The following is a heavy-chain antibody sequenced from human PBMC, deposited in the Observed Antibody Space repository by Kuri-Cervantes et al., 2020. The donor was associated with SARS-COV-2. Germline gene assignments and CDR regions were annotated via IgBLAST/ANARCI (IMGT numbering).Heavy chain of an antibody. CDR2: INHSGST. Sequence: SQTLSLTCAVYGGSFSGYYWSWIRQPPGKGLEWIGEINHSGSTNYNSSLKSRVTISVDTSKNQFSPKLSSVTAADTAVYYCARGRVYARRIYYYYYGMDVWGQGTTVTVSS. V-gene: IGHV4-34*01. CDR3: ARGRVYARRIYYYYYGMDV. J-gene: IGHJ6*02. D-gene: IGHD3-16*01. CDR1: GGSFSGYY.